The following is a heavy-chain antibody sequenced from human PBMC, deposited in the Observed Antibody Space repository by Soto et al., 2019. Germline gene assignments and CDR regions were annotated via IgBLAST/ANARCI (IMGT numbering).Heavy chain of an antibody. J-gene: IGHJ4*02. V-gene: IGHV3-30-3*01. CDR3: ARALKAAFDY. CDR2: ISYDGSNK. Sequence: QVQLVXXXXXVVQPGRSLRLSCAASGFTFSSYAMHWVRQAPGKGLEWVAVISYDGSNKYYADSVKGRFTISRDNSKNTLYLQMNSLRAEDTAVYYCARALKAAFDYWGQGTLVTVSS. CDR1: GFTFSSYA. D-gene: IGHD6-13*01.